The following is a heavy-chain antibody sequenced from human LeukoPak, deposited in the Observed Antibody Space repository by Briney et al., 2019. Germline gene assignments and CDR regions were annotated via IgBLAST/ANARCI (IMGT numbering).Heavy chain of an antibody. Sequence: ASVKVSCKASGGTFSSYAISWVRQAPGQGLEWMGMINPSDGGTDYAQNFQGRVTMSRDTSTSTVYMELSSLRSEDTAVYFCARDLEILGESVDWFNPWGQGTLVTVSS. D-gene: IGHD3-10*01. J-gene: IGHJ5*02. CDR3: ARDLEILGESVDWFNP. V-gene: IGHV1-46*01. CDR1: GGTFSSYA. CDR2: INPSDGGT.